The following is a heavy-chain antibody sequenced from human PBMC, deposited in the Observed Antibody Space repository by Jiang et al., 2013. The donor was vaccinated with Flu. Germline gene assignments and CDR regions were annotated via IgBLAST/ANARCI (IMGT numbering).Heavy chain of an antibody. CDR3: ARGLTIFGVVPYYFDY. Sequence: IYPGDSDTRYSPSFQGQVTISADKSISTAYLQWSSLKASDTAMYYCARGLTIFGVVPYYFDYWGQGTLVTVSS. D-gene: IGHD3-3*01. CDR2: IYPGDSDT. J-gene: IGHJ4*02. V-gene: IGHV5-51*01.